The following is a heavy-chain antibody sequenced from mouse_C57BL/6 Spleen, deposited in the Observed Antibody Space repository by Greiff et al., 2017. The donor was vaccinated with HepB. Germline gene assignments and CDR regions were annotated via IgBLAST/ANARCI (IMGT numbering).Heavy chain of an antibody. J-gene: IGHJ2*01. CDR3: TPYYGSSYFDY. V-gene: IGHV14-4*01. D-gene: IGHD1-1*01. CDR2: IDPENGDT. CDR1: GFNIKDDY. Sequence: VQLQQSGAELVRPGASVKLSCTASGFNIKDDYMHWVKQRPEQGLEWIGWIDPENGDTEYASKFQGKATITADTSSNTAYLQLSSLTSEDTAVYYCTPYYGSSYFDYWGQGTTLTVSS.